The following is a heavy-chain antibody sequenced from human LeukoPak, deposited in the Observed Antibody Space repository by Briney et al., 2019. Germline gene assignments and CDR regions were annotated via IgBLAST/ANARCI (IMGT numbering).Heavy chain of an antibody. V-gene: IGHV3-23*01. J-gene: IGHJ4*02. CDR2: ISGSGGST. Sequence: PGGSLRLSCAASGFTFSSYAMSWVRQAPGKGLEWVSAISGSGGSTYYADSVKGRFTISRDNSKNTLYLQINSLRAEDTAVYYCAKASVLWFGELLPLDYWGQGTLVTVSS. CDR1: GFTFSSYA. CDR3: AKASVLWFGELLPLDY. D-gene: IGHD3-10*01.